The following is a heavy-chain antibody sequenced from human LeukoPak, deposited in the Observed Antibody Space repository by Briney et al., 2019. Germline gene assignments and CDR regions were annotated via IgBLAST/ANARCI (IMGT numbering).Heavy chain of an antibody. CDR1: GFTFSDYY. J-gene: IGHJ5*02. CDR2: ISSSGSTI. CDR3: ARDLVVSEPYNWFDP. V-gene: IGHV3-11*01. D-gene: IGHD2-15*01. Sequence: GGSLRLSCAASGFTFSDYYMSWIRQAPGKGVEWVSYISSSGSTIYYADSVKGRFTISRDNAKNSLYLQMNSLRAEDTAVYYCARDLVVSEPYNWFDPWGQGTLVTVSS.